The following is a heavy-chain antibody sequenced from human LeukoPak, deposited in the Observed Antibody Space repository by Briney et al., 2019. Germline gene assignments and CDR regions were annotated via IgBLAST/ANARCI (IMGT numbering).Heavy chain of an antibody. V-gene: IGHV4-34*01. D-gene: IGHD3-16*01. Sequence: SETLSLTCAVYGGSFSGYYWSWVRQPPGKGLEWIGSIYYSGSTYYNPSLKSRVTISVDTSKNQFSLKLSSVTAADTAVYYCARLNYYYYYMDVWGKGTTVTVSS. CDR2: IYYSGST. CDR1: GGSFSGYY. CDR3: ARLNYYYYYMDV. J-gene: IGHJ6*03.